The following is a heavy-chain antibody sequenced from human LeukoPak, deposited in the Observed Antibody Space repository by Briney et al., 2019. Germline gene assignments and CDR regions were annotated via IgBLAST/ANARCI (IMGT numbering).Heavy chain of an antibody. V-gene: IGHV4-31*03. D-gene: IGHD3-22*01. Sequence: SETLSLTCTVSGGSISSGGYYWSWIRQHPGKGLEWIGYIYYSGSTYYNPSLKSRVTISVDTSKNQFSLKLSSVTAADTAVYYCAREVFSDVVTLRGFFDYWGQGTLVTVSS. CDR2: IYYSGST. CDR3: AREVFSDVVTLRGFFDY. CDR1: GGSISSGGYY. J-gene: IGHJ4*02.